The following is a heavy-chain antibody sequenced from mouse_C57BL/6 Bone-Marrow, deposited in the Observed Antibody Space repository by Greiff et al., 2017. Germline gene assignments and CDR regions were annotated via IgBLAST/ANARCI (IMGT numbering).Heavy chain of an antibody. CDR3: AKAGLFFY. J-gene: IGHJ2*01. D-gene: IGHD3-1*01. CDR2: ISYDGSN. CDR1: GYSITSGYY. V-gene: IGHV3-6*01. Sequence: EVKLQESGPGLVKPSQSLSLTCSVTGYSITSGYYWNWIRQFPGNKLEWMGYISYDGSNNYNPSLKNRISITRDTSKNQFFLKLKSVTTEDTATYYCAKAGLFFYGGQGTTLTVTS.